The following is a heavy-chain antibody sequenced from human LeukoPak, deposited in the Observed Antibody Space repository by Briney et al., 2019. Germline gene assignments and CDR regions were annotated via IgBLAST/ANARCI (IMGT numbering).Heavy chain of an antibody. J-gene: IGHJ4*02. CDR2: IYSGGSI. CDR3: ASTPAGGYSYGYGY. Sequence: PGGSLRLSCAASGFTVSSNYMSWVRQAPGKGLEWVSVIYSGGSIYYADSVKGRFTISRDNSKNTLYLQMNSLRAEDTAVYYCASTPAGGYSYGYGYWGQGTLVTVSS. CDR1: GFTVSSNY. D-gene: IGHD5-18*01. V-gene: IGHV3-53*01.